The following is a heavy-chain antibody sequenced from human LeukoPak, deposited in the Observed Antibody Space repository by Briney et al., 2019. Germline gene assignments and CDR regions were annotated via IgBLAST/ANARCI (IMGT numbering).Heavy chain of an antibody. J-gene: IGHJ4*02. CDR3: ARGDHGGGWYRVGPWRPYYFDY. CDR1: GGSISSGSYY. V-gene: IGHV4-61*02. D-gene: IGHD6-19*01. CDR2: IYTSGST. Sequence: SETLSLTCTVSGGSISSGSYYWSWIRQPAGKGLEWIGRIYTSGSTNYNPSPKSRVTISVDTSKNQFSLKLSSVTAADTAVYYCARGDHGGGWYRVGPWRPYYFDYWGQGTLVTVSS.